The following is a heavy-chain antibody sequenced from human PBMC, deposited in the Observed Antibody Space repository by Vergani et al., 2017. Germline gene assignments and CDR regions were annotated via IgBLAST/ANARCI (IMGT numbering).Heavy chain of an antibody. J-gene: IGHJ6*03. Sequence: QITLKESGPTLVQPTQTLTLTCTFSGFSLNTRGVSLAWIRQPPGKALDCLALIYWNDDQHYSPSLNNRFTITKDTSKNQVVLTMTNMDYVDTVTYYCVDRKTECGNTGCCYPFYYYYDMDVWGKGTTVTVSS. CDR2: IYWNDDQ. CDR3: VDRKTECGNTGCCYPFYYYYDMDV. D-gene: IGHD1-7*01. V-gene: IGHV2-5*04. CDR1: GFSLNTRGVS.